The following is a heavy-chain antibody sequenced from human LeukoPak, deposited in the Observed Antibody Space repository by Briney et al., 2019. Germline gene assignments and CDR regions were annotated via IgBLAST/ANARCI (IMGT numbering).Heavy chain of an antibody. D-gene: IGHD3-16*02. CDR2: IIPIFGTA. Sequence: SVKVSCKASGGTLSSYAISWVRQAPGQGLEWMGGIIPIFGTANYAQKFQGRVTITADESTSTAYMELSSLRSEDTAVYYCARDHRTYYDYVWGSYRQFDYWGQGTLVTVSS. CDR1: GGTLSSYA. CDR3: ARDHRTYYDYVWGSYRQFDY. V-gene: IGHV1-69*13. J-gene: IGHJ4*02.